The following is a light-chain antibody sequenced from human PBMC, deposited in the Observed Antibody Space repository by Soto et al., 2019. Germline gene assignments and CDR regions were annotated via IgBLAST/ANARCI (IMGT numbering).Light chain of an antibody. CDR3: HQTYITPWM. V-gene: IGKV1-39*01. CDR1: QSISSY. Sequence: DIHMTQSPSSLSASVGYRVTITCRASQSISSYLNWYQQKPGKAPKLLIYAASSLESGVPSRFTGSGSGTDFTLTISSLQPEDFATYFCHQTYITPWMFGQGTKVDIK. CDR2: AAS. J-gene: IGKJ1*01.